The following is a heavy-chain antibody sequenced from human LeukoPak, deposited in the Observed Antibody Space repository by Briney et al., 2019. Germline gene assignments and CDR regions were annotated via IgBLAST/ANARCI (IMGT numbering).Heavy chain of an antibody. CDR1: GGSISSYY. V-gene: IGHV4-59*08. Sequence: SETLSLTCTVSGGSISSYYWSWIRQAPGKGLEWIGYIYYSGSTNYNPSLKSRVTISIDTSKNQFSLKLSSVTAADTAVYYCARFLNYDSYYFDYWGQGTLVTVSS. D-gene: IGHD3-9*01. CDR2: IYYSGST. J-gene: IGHJ4*02. CDR3: ARFLNYDSYYFDY.